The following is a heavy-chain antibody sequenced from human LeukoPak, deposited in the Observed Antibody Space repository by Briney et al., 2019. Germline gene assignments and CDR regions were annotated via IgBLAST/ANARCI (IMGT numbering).Heavy chain of an antibody. CDR3: ARDTYYYGSGSLLFDY. CDR2: IYTSGST. Sequence: SETLSLTCTVSGGSISSYYWSWIRQPAGKGLEWIGRIYTSGSTNYNPSLKSRVTMSVDTSKNQFSLKLSSVTAADTAVYYCARDTYYYGSGSLLFDYWGQGTLVTVSS. J-gene: IGHJ4*02. D-gene: IGHD3-10*01. V-gene: IGHV4-4*07. CDR1: GGSISSYY.